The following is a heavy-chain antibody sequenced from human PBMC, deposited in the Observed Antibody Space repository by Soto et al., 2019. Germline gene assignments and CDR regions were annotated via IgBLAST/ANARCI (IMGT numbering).Heavy chain of an antibody. Sequence: SETLSLTCTVSGGSISSYYWSWIRQPPGKGLEWIGYIYYSGSTNYNPSLKSRVTISVDTSKNQFSLKLSSVTAADTAVYYCARGPSGSYWNYYYYYGMDVWGQGTTVT. J-gene: IGHJ6*02. CDR1: GGSISSYY. D-gene: IGHD1-26*01. CDR3: ARGPSGSYWNYYYYYGMDV. CDR2: IYYSGST. V-gene: IGHV4-59*01.